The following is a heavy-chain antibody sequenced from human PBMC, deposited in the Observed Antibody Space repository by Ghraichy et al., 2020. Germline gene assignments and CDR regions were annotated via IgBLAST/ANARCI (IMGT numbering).Heavy chain of an antibody. CDR1: GGSISSYY. J-gene: IGHJ6*02. D-gene: IGHD3-3*01. CDR2: IYTSGST. CDR3: ARSITSCGVVGLDV. V-gene: IGHV4-4*07. Sequence: SETLSLTCTVSGGSISSYYWSWIRQPAGKGLEWFGRIYTSGSTNYNPSHKSRVTMSVDTSKNQFPLKLSSVTAADTAVYFCARSITSCGVVGLDVWGQGTTVTVSS.